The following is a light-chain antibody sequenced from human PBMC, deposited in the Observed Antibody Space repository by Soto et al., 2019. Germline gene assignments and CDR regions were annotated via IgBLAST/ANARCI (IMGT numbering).Light chain of an antibody. Sequence: DIQMTQSPSTLSASVGYRVTITCRASQSISSWLAWYQQKPGTAPKLLIYKSSTLQTGVPSRFSGSGSGTEFTPTISSLQPDGLATYYCQQYNDNWTFGQGTKVEIK. CDR3: QQYNDNWT. J-gene: IGKJ1*01. CDR2: KSS. CDR1: QSISSW. V-gene: IGKV1-5*03.